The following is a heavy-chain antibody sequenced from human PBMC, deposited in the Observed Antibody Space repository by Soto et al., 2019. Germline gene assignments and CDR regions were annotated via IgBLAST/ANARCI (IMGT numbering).Heavy chain of an antibody. J-gene: IGHJ4*02. V-gene: IGHV3-21*01. CDR1: GFAFSSYT. CDR3: ARRRAGSGYYFDH. CDR2: ISSGGDST. D-gene: IGHD3-22*01. Sequence: EIQLVESGGDLVKSGGSLRLSCAASGFAFSSYTMNWVRQAPGKGLEWISSISSGGDSTHYADSVKGRFTVTRDNSKSTLYFQMNSLRPEDTAFYYCARRRAGSGYYFDHWGQGTLVTVSS.